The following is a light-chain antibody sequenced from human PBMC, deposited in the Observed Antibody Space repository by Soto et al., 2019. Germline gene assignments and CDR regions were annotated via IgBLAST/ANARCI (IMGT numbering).Light chain of an antibody. CDR2: GAS. V-gene: IGKV3-20*01. CDR3: QQYGSSPWT. J-gene: IGKJ1*01. Sequence: EIVLTQSPGTLSLSPGERATLSCRASQSVSSSYLAWYQQKPGQAPRLFIYGASSRATGIPYRFSGSWSGTDFTLTISRLEPEDFSVYYCQQYGSSPWTFGQGTKLEIK. CDR1: QSVSSSY.